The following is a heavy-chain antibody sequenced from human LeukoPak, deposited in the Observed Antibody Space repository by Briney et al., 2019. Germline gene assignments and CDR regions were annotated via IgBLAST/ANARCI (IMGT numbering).Heavy chain of an antibody. CDR1: GYTLTSYN. J-gene: IGHJ4*02. D-gene: IGHD3-10*01. CDR2: ISAFNGNT. V-gene: IGHV1-18*01. CDR3: ARVYSSAFDH. Sequence: ASVKVSCEASGYTLTSYNIVWVRQAPGQGLEWMGWISAFNGNTNNAQKVQGRVTMTTDTSTSTDYMELRSLTSDDTAMYYCARVYSSAFDHWGQGTLVTVTS.